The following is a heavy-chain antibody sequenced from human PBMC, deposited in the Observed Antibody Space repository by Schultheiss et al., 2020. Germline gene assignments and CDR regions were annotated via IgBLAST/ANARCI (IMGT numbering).Heavy chain of an antibody. J-gene: IGHJ4*02. Sequence: RGSLRLSCAASGFTVSSNYMSWVRQAPGKGLEWVSVIYSGGSTYYADSVKGRFTISRDNSKNTLYLQMNSLRAEDTAVYYCARAWKSTSGYFDYWGQGTLVT. CDR3: ARAWKSTSGYFDY. CDR1: GFTVSSNY. D-gene: IGHD1-1*01. V-gene: IGHV3-66*01. CDR2: IYSGGST.